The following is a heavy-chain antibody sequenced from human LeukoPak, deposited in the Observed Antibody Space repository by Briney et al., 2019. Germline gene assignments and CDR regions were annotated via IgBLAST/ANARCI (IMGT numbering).Heavy chain of an antibody. CDR1: GGSISSYY. CDR3: AAMEVGIRGYSGHDADY. CDR2: IYYTGST. J-gene: IGHJ4*02. Sequence: SETLSLTCTVSGGSISSYYWSWIRQPAGKGLEWIGYIYYTGSTDYNPSLKSRVTISIDTSKNQFSLKLTSVTAADTAVYYCAAMEVGIRGYSGHDADYWGQGTLVTVSS. V-gene: IGHV4-59*12. D-gene: IGHD5-12*01.